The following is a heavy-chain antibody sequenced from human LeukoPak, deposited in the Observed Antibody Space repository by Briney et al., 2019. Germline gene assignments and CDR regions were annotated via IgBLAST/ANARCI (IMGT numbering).Heavy chain of an antibody. CDR1: GFPFSSYW. D-gene: IGHD3-22*01. CDR3: ARDGDSSGYYVNFGY. V-gene: IGHV3-74*01. CDR2: INGDGSST. Sequence: LAGGSLRLSCAASGFPFSSYWMHWVRQVPGKGLVWVSRINGDGSSTSYADSVKGRFTISRDNAKNTLYLQMNGLRAEDTAVYYCARDGDSSGYYVNFGYLGQGTLVTVSS. J-gene: IGHJ4*02.